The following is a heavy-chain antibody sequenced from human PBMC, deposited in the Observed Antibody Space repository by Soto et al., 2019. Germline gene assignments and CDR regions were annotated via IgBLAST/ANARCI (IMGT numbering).Heavy chain of an antibody. CDR2: IIPIFGTA. CDR1: GGTFSSYA. J-gene: IGHJ5*02. Sequence: QVQLVQSGAEVKKPGSSVKVSCKASGGTFSSYAISWVRQAPGQGLGWMGGIIPIFGTANYAQKFQGRVTITADKSTSTAYMELSSLRSEDTAVYYCASPVVDTAMYWWFDPWGQGTLVTVSS. V-gene: IGHV1-69*06. CDR3: ASPVVDTAMYWWFDP. D-gene: IGHD5-18*01.